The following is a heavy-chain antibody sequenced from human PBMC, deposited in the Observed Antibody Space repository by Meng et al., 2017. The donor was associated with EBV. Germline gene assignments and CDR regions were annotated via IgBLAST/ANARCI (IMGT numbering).Heavy chain of an antibody. J-gene: IGHJ5*02. CDR3: ARGDYTNYPRWFDP. CDR1: GGSVNNESHY. CDR2: IYYPGST. Sequence: QVQLQESGPGLVKPSETLSLTCTVSGGSVNNESHYWGWSRQPPGKGLEYIGYIYYPGSTNYNSSLKSRVTISLDKSKNQFSLKLTSLPAADTAIYYCARGDYTNYPRWFDPWGQGTLVTVSS. D-gene: IGHD4-11*01. V-gene: IGHV4-61*01.